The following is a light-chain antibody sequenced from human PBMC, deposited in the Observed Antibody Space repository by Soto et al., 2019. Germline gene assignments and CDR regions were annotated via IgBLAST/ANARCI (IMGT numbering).Light chain of an antibody. J-gene: IGKJ4*01. CDR1: QSVSSSY. V-gene: IGKV3-20*01. CDR3: QQYGSPRT. CDR2: GAS. Sequence: EIVLTQSPGTLSLSPGERATLSCRASQSVSSSYLAWYQQKPGQAPRLLIYGASSRATGIPDRFSGSGSGTNLPLTISRLEPEDFAVYYCQQYGSPRTFGGGTKGEIK.